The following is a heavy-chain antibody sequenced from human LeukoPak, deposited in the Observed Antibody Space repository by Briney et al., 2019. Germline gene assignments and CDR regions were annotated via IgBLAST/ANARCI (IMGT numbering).Heavy chain of an antibody. J-gene: IGHJ4*02. D-gene: IGHD4/OR15-4a*01. Sequence: GGSLRPSCAASGFTFSSYSMNWVRQAPGKGLEWVSSISSSSSYIYYADSVKGRFTISRDNAKNSLYLQMNSLRAEDTAVYYCARLSSMVLNYWGQGTLVTVSS. V-gene: IGHV3-21*01. CDR1: GFTFSSYS. CDR2: ISSSSSYI. CDR3: ARLSSMVLNY.